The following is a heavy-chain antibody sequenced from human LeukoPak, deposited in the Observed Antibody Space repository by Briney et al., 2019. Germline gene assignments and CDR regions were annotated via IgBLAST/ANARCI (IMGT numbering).Heavy chain of an antibody. V-gene: IGHV1-18*01. CDR3: AVGRKLLWFGKLGGFDY. CDR1: GYTFTSYG. D-gene: IGHD3-10*01. CDR2: ISAYNGNT. J-gene: IGHJ4*02. Sequence: ASVKVSCKASGYTFTSYGISWVRQAPGQGLEWMGWISAYNGNTNYAQKLQGRVTMTTDTSTSTAYMELRSLRSDDTAVYYCAVGRKLLWFGKLGGFDYWGQGTLVTVSS.